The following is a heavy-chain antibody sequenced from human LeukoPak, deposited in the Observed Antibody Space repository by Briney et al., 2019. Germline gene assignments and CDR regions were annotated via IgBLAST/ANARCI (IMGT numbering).Heavy chain of an antibody. V-gene: IGHV1-69*13. CDR1: GGTFSSYG. CDR2: IIPIFGTA. Sequence: ASVKVSCKASGGTFSSYGIIWVRQAPGQGLEWMGGIIPIFGTANYAQKFQGRVTITADESTSTAYMELSSLRSEDTAVYYCARADILTGYNFDYWGQGTLVTVSS. D-gene: IGHD3-9*01. J-gene: IGHJ4*02. CDR3: ARADILTGYNFDY.